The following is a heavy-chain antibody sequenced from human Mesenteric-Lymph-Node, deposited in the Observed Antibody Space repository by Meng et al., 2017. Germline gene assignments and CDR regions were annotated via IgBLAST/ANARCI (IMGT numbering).Heavy chain of an antibody. V-gene: IGHV1-46*01. CDR1: GYSFTSYS. Sequence: ASVKVSCKASGYSFTSYSMHWVRQAPGQGLEWMGIIILSSGATSYAQKFQARVTMTRDTSTSTVYMELSSLRSEDTAVYYCASGGNSGGAFDIWGQGTMVT. D-gene: IGHD4-23*01. CDR3: ASGGNSGGAFDI. CDR2: IILSSGAT. J-gene: IGHJ3*02.